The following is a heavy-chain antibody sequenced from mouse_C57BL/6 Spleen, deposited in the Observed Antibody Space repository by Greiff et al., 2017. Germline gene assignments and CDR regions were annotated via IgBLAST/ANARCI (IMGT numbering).Heavy chain of an antibody. J-gene: IGHJ4*01. V-gene: IGHV7-3*01. CDR2: IRNKANGYTT. CDR3: ARYPLRGDMDY. Sequence: EVQLVESGGGLVQPGGSLSLSCAASGFTFTDYYMSWVRQPPGKALEWLGFIRNKANGYTTEYSASVKGRFTISRDNSQSILYLQMNALRAEDSATYYCARYPLRGDMDYWGQGTSVTVSS. CDR1: GFTFTDYY.